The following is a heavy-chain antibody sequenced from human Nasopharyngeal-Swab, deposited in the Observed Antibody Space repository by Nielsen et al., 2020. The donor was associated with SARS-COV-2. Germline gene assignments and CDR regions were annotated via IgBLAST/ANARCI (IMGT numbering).Heavy chain of an antibody. D-gene: IGHD6-19*01. Sequence: GSLRLSCAASGFTFSSYWMSWVRQAPGKGLEWVANIKQDGSEKYYVDSVKGRFTISRDNAKNSLYLQMNSLRAEDTALYYCAKDIYSSGWEYYFDYWGQGTLVTVSS. CDR2: IKQDGSEK. CDR1: GFTFSSYW. J-gene: IGHJ4*02. V-gene: IGHV3-7*03. CDR3: AKDIYSSGWEYYFDY.